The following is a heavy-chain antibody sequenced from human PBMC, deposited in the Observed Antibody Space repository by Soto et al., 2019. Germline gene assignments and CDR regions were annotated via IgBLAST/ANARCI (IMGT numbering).Heavy chain of an antibody. CDR3: ARAIVGPTTTGWRDP. Sequence: GASVKVSCKASGGTFSRYAISWVRQAPGQGLEWMGGIIPIFGTANYAQKFQGRVTITADESTSTAYMELSSLRFEDTAVYYCARAIVGPTTTGWRDPWGQRTLVIVSS. CDR2: IIPIFGTA. V-gene: IGHV1-69*13. CDR1: GGTFSRYA. J-gene: IGHJ5*02. D-gene: IGHD1-26*01.